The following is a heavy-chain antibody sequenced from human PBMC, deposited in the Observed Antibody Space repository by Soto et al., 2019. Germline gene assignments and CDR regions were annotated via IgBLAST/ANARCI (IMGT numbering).Heavy chain of an antibody. CDR1: GDSIRSYY. J-gene: IGHJ4*02. CDR2: MYHSGST. V-gene: IGHV4-59*08. Sequence: QVQLQESGPGLVKPSETLSLTCTVSGDSIRSYYWSWIRQPPGKGLEWIGHMYHSGSTNYNPSLKSRVTILVDTSKNQVSLNLNSVTAADTAVYYCARHGGGIASWFDNWGQGTLVTVSS. CDR3: ARHGGGIASWFDN. D-gene: IGHD3-16*02.